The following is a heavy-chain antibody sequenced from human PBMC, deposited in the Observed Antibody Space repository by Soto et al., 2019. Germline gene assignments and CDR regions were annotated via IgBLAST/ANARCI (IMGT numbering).Heavy chain of an antibody. CDR2: IKSKTDGGTT. CDR1: GFIFSNAW. V-gene: IGHV3-15*07. D-gene: IGHD3-9*01. Sequence: GGSLRLSCAASGFIFSNAWMNWVRQAPGKGLEWVGRIKSKTDGGTTDYAAPVKGRFTISRDDSKSIAYLQMNSLKTEDTAVYYCTRVNYDILIRDYWGQGTLVTVSS. CDR3: TRVNYDILIRDY. J-gene: IGHJ4*02.